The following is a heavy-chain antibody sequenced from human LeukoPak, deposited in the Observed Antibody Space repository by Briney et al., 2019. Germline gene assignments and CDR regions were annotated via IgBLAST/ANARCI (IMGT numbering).Heavy chain of an antibody. V-gene: IGHV3-33*01. Sequence: PGRSLRLSCAASGFTFSNYGMHWVRQAPGKGLEWVALIWFDGSDKYYADSVRGRFTISRDNSENTLSLQVSSLRAEDTAIYYCARGGEPDYFDYWGQGTLVTVSS. CDR2: IWFDGSDK. D-gene: IGHD2-21*01. J-gene: IGHJ4*02. CDR3: ARGGEPDYFDY. CDR1: GFTFSNYG.